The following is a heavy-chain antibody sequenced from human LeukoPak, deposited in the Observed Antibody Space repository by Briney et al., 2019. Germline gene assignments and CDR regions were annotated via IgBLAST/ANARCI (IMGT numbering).Heavy chain of an antibody. Sequence: ASVKVSCKATGYTFTSYDFNWVRQATGQRPEWMGWMSPNSGDTGYAQKFQDRVTMTRNTSISTAYMELSSLRSDDTAVYYCARGPPNWGYDYWGPGTLVTVSS. V-gene: IGHV1-8*01. CDR3: ARGPPNWGYDY. J-gene: IGHJ4*02. CDR1: GYTFTSYD. CDR2: MSPNSGDT. D-gene: IGHD7-27*01.